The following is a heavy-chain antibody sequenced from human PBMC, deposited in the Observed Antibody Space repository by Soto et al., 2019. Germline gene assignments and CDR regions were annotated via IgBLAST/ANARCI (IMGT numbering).Heavy chain of an antibody. J-gene: IGHJ6*02. CDR3: ARERTSKGGLDV. CDR2: IISGGSRV. Sequence: PGGPLRLSCAASGFMFSHDWMNWVRQGPGKGLEWIARIISGGSRVTYADSVEGRFTITRDNAKNMLFLEMHSLTVEDTAVYYCARERTSKGGLDVWGQGTTVTVSS. CDR1: GFMFSHDW. V-gene: IGHV3-74*01.